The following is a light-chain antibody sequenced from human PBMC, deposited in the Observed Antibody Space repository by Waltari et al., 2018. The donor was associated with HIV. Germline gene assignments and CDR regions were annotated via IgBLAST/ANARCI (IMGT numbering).Light chain of an antibody. V-gene: IGLV2-14*01. Sequence: QSALTQPASVSGSPGQSITISCTGTSSDVVGYNYVSWYQQYPGKAPKLMIYEVSNRPSGVSNRFSGSKSGNTASLTISGLQAEDEADYYCSSYTSSSTLVFGGGSKLTVL. CDR1: SSDVVGYNY. CDR3: SSYTSSSTLV. J-gene: IGLJ2*01. CDR2: EVS.